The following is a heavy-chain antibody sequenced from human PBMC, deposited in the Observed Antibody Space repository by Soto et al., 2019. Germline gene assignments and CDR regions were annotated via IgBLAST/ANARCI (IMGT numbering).Heavy chain of an antibody. CDR1: GGSISSGDYY. D-gene: IGHD3-22*01. Sequence: QVQLQESGPGLVKPSQTLSLTCTVSGGSISSGDYYWSWIRQPPGKGLEWIGYIYYSGSTYHNPSLKSRVTISVDTSKNQFSLKLSSVTAADTAVYYCATSTWFNTGASYYYYGMDVWGQGTTVTVSS. V-gene: IGHV4-30-4*01. CDR3: ATSTWFNTGASYYYYGMDV. J-gene: IGHJ6*02. CDR2: IYYSGST.